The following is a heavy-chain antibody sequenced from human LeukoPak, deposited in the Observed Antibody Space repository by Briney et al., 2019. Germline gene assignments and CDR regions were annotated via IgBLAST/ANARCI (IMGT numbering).Heavy chain of an antibody. J-gene: IGHJ4*02. Sequence: MASETLSLTCTVSGGSISSSSYYWGWIRQPPGKGLEWIGSIYYSGSTYYNPSLKSRVTISVDTSKNQFSLKLSSVTAADTAVYYCARFSFPIPYYDFWSGYFRPAYWGQGTLVTVSS. CDR1: GGSISSSSYY. D-gene: IGHD3-3*01. CDR2: IYYSGST. CDR3: ARFSFPIPYYDFWSGYFRPAY. V-gene: IGHV4-39*07.